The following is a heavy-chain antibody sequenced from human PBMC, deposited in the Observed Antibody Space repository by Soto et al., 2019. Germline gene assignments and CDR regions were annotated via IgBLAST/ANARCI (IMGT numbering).Heavy chain of an antibody. CDR1: GHNFNRNG. CDR3: DGHSGYDLGSNIWFYYYGMDV. CDR2: ISYDGSNE. Sequence: GGSLRLSCEASGHNFNRNGMHWVRQAPGKGLEWVALISYDGSNEFYTDSVKGRFTISRDNLKNTLYLQMNSLRPEDTAVYYCDGHSGYDLGSNIWFYYYGMDVWGQGTTVTVSS. D-gene: IGHD5-12*01. V-gene: IGHV3-30*03. J-gene: IGHJ6*02.